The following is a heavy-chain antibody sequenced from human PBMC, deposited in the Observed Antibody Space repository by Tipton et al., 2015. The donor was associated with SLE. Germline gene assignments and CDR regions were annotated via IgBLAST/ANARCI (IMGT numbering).Heavy chain of an antibody. CDR3: ARHAPDRAGLFDY. D-gene: IGHD6-13*01. Sequence: GHVTISADKSISTAYLQWSSLKASDTAMYYCARHAPDRAGLFDYWGQGTLVTVSS. J-gene: IGHJ4*02. V-gene: IGHV5-10-1*01.